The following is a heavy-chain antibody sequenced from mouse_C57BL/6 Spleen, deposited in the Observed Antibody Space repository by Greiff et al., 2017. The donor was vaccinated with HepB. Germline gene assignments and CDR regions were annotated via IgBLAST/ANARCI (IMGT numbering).Heavy chain of an antibody. CDR3: VRGGPYYSNYDAMDY. V-gene: IGHV10-3*01. CDR2: IRSKSSNYAT. CDR1: GFTFNTYA. D-gene: IGHD2-5*01. J-gene: IGHJ4*01. Sequence: DVHLVESGGGLVQPKGSLKLSCAASGFTFNTYAMHWVRQAPGKGLEWVARIRSKSSNYATYYADSVKDRFTISRDDSQSMLYLQMNNLKTEDTAMYYCVRGGPYYSNYDAMDYWGQGTSVTVSS.